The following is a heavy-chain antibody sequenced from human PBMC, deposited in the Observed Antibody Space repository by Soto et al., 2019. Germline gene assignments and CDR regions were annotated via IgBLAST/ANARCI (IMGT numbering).Heavy chain of an antibody. D-gene: IGHD6-13*01. CDR3: AREQYSSRVRSDT. CDR1: GYSFTSYW. V-gene: IGHV5-10-1*01. Sequence: GESLKISCKGSGYSFTSYWISWVRQMPGKGLEWMGRIDPSDSYTNYSPSFQGHVTISADKSISTAYLQWSSLKASDTAMYYCAREQYSSRVRSDTWGQGTLVTVSS. J-gene: IGHJ5*02. CDR2: IDPSDSYT.